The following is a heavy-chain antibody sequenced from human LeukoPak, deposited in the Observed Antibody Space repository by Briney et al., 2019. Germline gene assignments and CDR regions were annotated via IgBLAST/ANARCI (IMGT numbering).Heavy chain of an antibody. CDR1: GFTFSSYG. J-gene: IGHJ4*02. D-gene: IGHD3-10*01. CDR3: ARDKKGLLWFGSHNFDY. CDR2: IWYDGSNK. Sequence: GGSLRLSCAASGFTFSSYGMHWVRQAPGKGLEWVAIIWYDGSNKYYADSVKGRFTISRDNSKNTLYLQMNSLRAEDTAVYYCARDKKGLLWFGSHNFDYWSQGTLVTVSS. V-gene: IGHV3-33*01.